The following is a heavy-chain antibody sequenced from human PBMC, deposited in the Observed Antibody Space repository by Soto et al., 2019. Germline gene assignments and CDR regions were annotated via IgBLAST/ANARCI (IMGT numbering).Heavy chain of an antibody. CDR1: GGSISSSSYY. D-gene: IGHD3-10*01. CDR3: ARGAPLPKGSGSYVSQH. Sequence: SETLSLTCTVSGGSISSSSYYWGWIRQPPGKGLEWIGSIYYSGSTYYNPSLKSRVTISVDTSKNQFSLKLSSVTAADTAVYYWARGAPLPKGSGSYVSQHGGRAPLVTVSS. CDR2: IYYSGST. V-gene: IGHV4-39*01. J-gene: IGHJ1*01.